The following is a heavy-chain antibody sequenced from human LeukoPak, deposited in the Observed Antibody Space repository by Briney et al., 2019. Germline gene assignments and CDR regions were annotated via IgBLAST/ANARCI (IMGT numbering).Heavy chain of an antibody. CDR1: GYTFTSYY. V-gene: IGHV1-46*01. Sequence: ASVKVSCKASGYTFTSYYLHWVRQAPGQGLEWVGIINPSGGSTSYAQKFQGRVTITADESTSTAYMELSSLRSEDTAVYYCARDRGTTTAWFDPWGQGTLVTVSS. CDR3: ARDRGTTTAWFDP. D-gene: IGHD4-11*01. J-gene: IGHJ5*02. CDR2: INPSGGST.